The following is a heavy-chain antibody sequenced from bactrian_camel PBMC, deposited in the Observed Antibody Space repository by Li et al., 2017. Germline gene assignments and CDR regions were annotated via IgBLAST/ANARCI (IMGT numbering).Heavy chain of an antibody. J-gene: IGHJ4*01. CDR1: GFTFSNFY. CDR2: IYIDGRTT. CDR3: ATPFSTHMGWVPLPWY. D-gene: IGHD5*01. V-gene: IGHV3-2*01. Sequence: HVQLVESGGGLVQPGGSLRLSCAASGFTFSNFYGSWARQAPGKGLEWVSSIYIDGRTTYYAGSVKGRFAISRDNAKNTVYLQMNSLKSEDTALYYCATPFSTHMGWVPLPWYWGQGTQVTVS.